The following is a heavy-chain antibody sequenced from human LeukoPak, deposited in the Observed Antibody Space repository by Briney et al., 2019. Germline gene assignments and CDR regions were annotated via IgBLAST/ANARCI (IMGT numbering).Heavy chain of an antibody. D-gene: IGHD3-22*01. Sequence: PSETLSLTCTVSGGSISSNYWNWIRQPPGKGLEWIGFIYFTGSTIYNPSLKSRVTISVDTSKNQFSLRLTSVTAADTAAYYCARDYSDSSGYSPFQHWGQGTLVTVSS. CDR3: ARDYSDSSGYSPFQH. V-gene: IGHV4-59*01. J-gene: IGHJ1*01. CDR2: IYFTGST. CDR1: GGSISSNY.